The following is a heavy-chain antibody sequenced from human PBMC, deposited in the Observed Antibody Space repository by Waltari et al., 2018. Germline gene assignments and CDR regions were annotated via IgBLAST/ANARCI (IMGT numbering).Heavy chain of an antibody. CDR1: GFLCEATY. CDR2: IYSGITT. J-gene: IGHJ4*02. V-gene: IGHV3-53*03. D-gene: IGHD2-15*01. CDR3: ARGHCTGGSCHSGDNFDL. Sequence: EVNLVASGGGLVQPGGSLRLPCAASGFLCEATYMTWVRQAPGKGLELVSVIYSGITTYYADSAKDRFIISRDNSKNTLLLQMNSLRAEDTAVYYCARGHCTGGSCHSGDNFDLWGQGTLVTVSS.